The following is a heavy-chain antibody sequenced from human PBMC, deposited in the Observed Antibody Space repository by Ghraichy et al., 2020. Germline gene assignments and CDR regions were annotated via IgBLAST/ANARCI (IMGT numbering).Heavy chain of an antibody. Sequence: SETLSLTCTVSGGSISSGGYYWSWIRQHPGKGLEWIGYIYYSGSTYYNPSLKSRVTISVDTSKNQFSLKLSSVTAADTAVYYCARSSMVRGVVASYYYYYMDVWGKGTTVTVSS. CDR3: ARSSMVRGVVASYYYYYMDV. D-gene: IGHD3-10*01. J-gene: IGHJ6*03. V-gene: IGHV4-31*03. CDR1: GGSISSGGYY. CDR2: IYYSGST.